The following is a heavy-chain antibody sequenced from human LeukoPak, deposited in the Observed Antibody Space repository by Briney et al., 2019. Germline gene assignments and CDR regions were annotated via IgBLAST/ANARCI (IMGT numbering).Heavy chain of an antibody. V-gene: IGHV3-21*01. Sequence: GGSLRLSCAASGFTFSSYSMNWVRQAPGKGLEWVSSISSSSSYIYYADSVKGRFTISRDSAKNSLYLQMNSLRAEDTAVYYCASYGSGSSVFDYWGQGTLVTVSS. CDR2: ISSSSSYI. CDR1: GFTFSSYS. CDR3: ASYGSGSSVFDY. J-gene: IGHJ4*02. D-gene: IGHD3-10*01.